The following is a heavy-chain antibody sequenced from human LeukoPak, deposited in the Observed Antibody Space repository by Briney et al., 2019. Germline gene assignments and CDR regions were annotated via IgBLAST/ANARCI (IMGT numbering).Heavy chain of an antibody. CDR3: ARGGGSYYYYYGMDV. CDR2: INHSGST. D-gene: IGHD1-26*01. CDR1: GGSFSGYY. J-gene: IGHJ6*02. Sequence: SETLSLTCAVYGGSFSGYYWSWIRQPPGKGLEWIGEINHSGSTNYNPSLKSRVTISVDTSRNQFSLKLSSVTAADTAVYYCARGGGSYYYYYGMDVWGQGTTVTVSS. V-gene: IGHV4-34*01.